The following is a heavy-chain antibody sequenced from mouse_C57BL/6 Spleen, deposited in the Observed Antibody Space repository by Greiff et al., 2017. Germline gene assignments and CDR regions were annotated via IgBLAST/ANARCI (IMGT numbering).Heavy chain of an antibody. J-gene: IGHJ2*01. CDR2: IHPNSGST. CDR1: GYTFTSYW. V-gene: IGHV1-64*01. Sequence: QVQLQQPGAELVKPGASVKLSCKASGYTFTSYWMHWVKQRPGQGLEWIGMIHPNSGSTNYNEKFKSKATLTVDKSSSTAYMQLSSLTSEDSAVYYCARGEIWYGNYPYYFDDWGQGTTLTVSS. CDR3: ARGEIWYGNYPYYFDD. D-gene: IGHD2-10*02.